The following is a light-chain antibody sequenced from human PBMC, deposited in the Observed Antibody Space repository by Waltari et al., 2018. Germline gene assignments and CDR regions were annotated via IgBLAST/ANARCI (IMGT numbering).Light chain of an antibody. J-gene: IGKJ4*01. Sequence: EIVLTQSPATLSLSPGERATLSCRASQSVSSYLAWYQQKPGQAPRLLIYDASNRATGIPARFSGSGSGTDFTLTISSLEPEDCAVYYCQQRSNWLALTFGGGTKVEIK. CDR1: QSVSSY. V-gene: IGKV3-11*01. CDR3: QQRSNWLALT. CDR2: DAS.